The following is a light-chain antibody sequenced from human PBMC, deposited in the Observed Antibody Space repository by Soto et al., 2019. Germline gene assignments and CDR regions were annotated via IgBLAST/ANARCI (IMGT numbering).Light chain of an antibody. CDR1: SSDIGSYNL. J-gene: IGLJ3*02. CDR2: EGS. Sequence: QSALTQPASVSGSPGQSITISCTGSSSDIGSYNLVSWYQQHPGKAPKLMIYEGSKRPSGVSNRFSGSKPGNTASLTISGLQAEAEADYYCCSHVGRSTLLFGGGTQLTVL. V-gene: IGLV2-23*01. CDR3: CSHVGRSTLL.